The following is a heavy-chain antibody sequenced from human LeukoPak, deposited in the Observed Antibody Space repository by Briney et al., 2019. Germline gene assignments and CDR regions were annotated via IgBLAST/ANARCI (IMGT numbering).Heavy chain of an antibody. D-gene: IGHD3-9*01. V-gene: IGHV4-31*03. CDR2: IYYSGST. Sequence: SQTLSLTCTVSGGSISSGGYYWSWIRQHPGKGLEWIGYIYYSGSTYYNPSLKSRVTISVDTSKNQFSLKLSSVTAADTAVYYCARTRVTHFDWLLEDYWGQGTLVTVSS. CDR1: GGSISSGGYY. CDR3: ARTRVTHFDWLLEDY. J-gene: IGHJ4*02.